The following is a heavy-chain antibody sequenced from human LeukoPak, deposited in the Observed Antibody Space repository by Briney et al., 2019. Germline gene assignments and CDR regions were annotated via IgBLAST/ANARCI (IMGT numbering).Heavy chain of an antibody. J-gene: IGHJ1*01. V-gene: IGHV1-2*02. CDR2: INSNSGGT. CDR1: GYTFTGYY. Sequence: ASVKVSCKASGYTFTGYYMHWVRQAPGQGLEWMGWINSNSGGTNYAQKFQGRVTMTRDTSISTAYMELSRLRSDDTAVYYCARDRRRYYDSSGYRYFQHWGQGTLVTVSS. CDR3: ARDRRRYYDSSGYRYFQH. D-gene: IGHD3-22*01.